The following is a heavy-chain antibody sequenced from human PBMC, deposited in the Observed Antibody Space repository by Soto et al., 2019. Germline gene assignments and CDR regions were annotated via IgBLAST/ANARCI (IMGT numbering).Heavy chain of an antibody. CDR1: GGTFSSYA. V-gene: IGHV1-69*06. CDR2: IIPIFGTA. D-gene: IGHD3-10*01. Sequence: SLKVSCKASGGTFSSYAISWVRQAPGQGLEWMGGIIPIFGTANYAQKFQGRVTITADKSTSTAYMELSSLRSEDTAVYYCAREVPQFALGMDVWGQGTTVTVSS. CDR3: AREVPQFALGMDV. J-gene: IGHJ6*02.